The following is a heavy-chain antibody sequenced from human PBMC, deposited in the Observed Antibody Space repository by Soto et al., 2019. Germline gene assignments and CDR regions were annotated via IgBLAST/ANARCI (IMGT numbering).Heavy chain of an antibody. CDR2: IYDTGST. J-gene: IGHJ4*02. CDR3: ARLGTNGQTLDY. V-gene: IGHV4-4*07. Sequence: QVQLQESGPGLVKPSETLSLTCTVSGGSISSYFWTWIRQPAGKGLEWVGRIYDTGSTNYNPSLKSRVTMSVDTSNNQFSLKLSSVTAADTAVYYCARLGTNGQTLDYWGQGTLVTVSS. D-gene: IGHD3-16*01. CDR1: GGSISSYF.